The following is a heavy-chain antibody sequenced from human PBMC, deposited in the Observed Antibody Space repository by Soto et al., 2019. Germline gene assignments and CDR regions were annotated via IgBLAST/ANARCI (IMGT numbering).Heavy chain of an antibody. V-gene: IGHV1-3*01. CDR1: GYTFSTSG. J-gene: IGHJ4*02. D-gene: IGHD2-15*01. CDR2: INAGNGNT. Sequence: GASVKVSCKASGYTFSTSGITWVRQAPGQRLEWMGWINAGNGNTKYSQKFQGRVTITRDTSASTAYMELSSLRSEDTAVYYCARDLGGWPDYWGQGTLVTVSS. CDR3: ARDLGGWPDY.